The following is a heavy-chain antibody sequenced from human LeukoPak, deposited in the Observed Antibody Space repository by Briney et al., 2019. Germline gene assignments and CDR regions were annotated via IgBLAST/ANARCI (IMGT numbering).Heavy chain of an antibody. CDR3: ARDPVEWEQLLDY. J-gene: IGHJ4*02. CDR1: GFTFSGYW. CDR2: MNKDGSEK. D-gene: IGHD1-26*01. Sequence: PGGSLRLSCEASGFTFSGYWMGWVRQAPGKRPEWVANMNKDGSEKYYADSVKGRFTISRDNVRNSVYLQMNSLRVEDTAVYYCARDPVEWEQLLDYWGQGTLVTVSS. V-gene: IGHV3-7*01.